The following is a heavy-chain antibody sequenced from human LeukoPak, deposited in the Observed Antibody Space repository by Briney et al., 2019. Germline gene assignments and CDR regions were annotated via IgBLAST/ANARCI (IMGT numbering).Heavy chain of an antibody. V-gene: IGHV5-51*01. CDR2: IYPGDSDT. CDR3: ARRYSSSWSEVWFDP. Sequence: GESLKISCKGSGYTFTSYWIGWVRQMPGKGLEWMGIIYPGDSDTRYSPSFQGQVTISADKSISTAYLQWSSLKASDTAMYYCARRYSSSWSEVWFDPWGQGTLVTVSS. D-gene: IGHD6-13*01. CDR1: GYTFTSYW. J-gene: IGHJ5*02.